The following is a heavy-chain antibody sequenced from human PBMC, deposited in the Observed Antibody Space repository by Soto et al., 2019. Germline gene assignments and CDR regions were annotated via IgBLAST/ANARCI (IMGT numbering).Heavy chain of an antibody. CDR2: IYYSGST. Sequence: PSETLSLTCTVSGGSISRGDYYWSWIRQPPGKGLEWIGYIYYSGSTYYNPSLNSRVTISVDTSKNQFSLKVSSVTAADTAAYYCARDYRITGTIRYYYYYYGMDVWGQGTTVTVSS. J-gene: IGHJ6*02. CDR1: GGSISRGDYY. CDR3: ARDYRITGTIRYYYYYYGMDV. D-gene: IGHD1-20*01. V-gene: IGHV4-30-4*01.